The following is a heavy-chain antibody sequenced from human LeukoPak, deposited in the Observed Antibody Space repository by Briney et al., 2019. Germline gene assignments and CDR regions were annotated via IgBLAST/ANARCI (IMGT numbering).Heavy chain of an antibody. CDR1: GGTFSSYA. Sequence: SVKVSCKASGGTFSSYAISRVRQAPGQGLEWMGGIIPIFGTANYAQKFQGRVTITADESTSTAYMELSSLRSEDTAVYYCARDGPGEWLLLTWGQGTLVTVSS. J-gene: IGHJ5*02. CDR3: ARDGPGEWLLLT. D-gene: IGHD3-22*01. CDR2: IIPIFGTA. V-gene: IGHV1-69*01.